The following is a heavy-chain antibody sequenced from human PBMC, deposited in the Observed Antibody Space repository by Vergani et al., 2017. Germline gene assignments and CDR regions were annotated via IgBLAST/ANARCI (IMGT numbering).Heavy chain of an antibody. D-gene: IGHD1-1*01. Sequence: QVQLVESGGGVVQPGGSMRLSCSASGFTFSSYGVHWVRQAPGRGLESVTFTRPHEEGALDSASVRGRLTVSRDNSKNTLYLEMNRLNVDDTAIYYGGKTQETVVGTWWFDPWGQGTPVTVSS. V-gene: IGHV3-30*02. CDR2: TRPHEEGA. J-gene: IGHJ5*02. CDR3: GKTQETVVGTWWFDP. CDR1: GFTFSSYG.